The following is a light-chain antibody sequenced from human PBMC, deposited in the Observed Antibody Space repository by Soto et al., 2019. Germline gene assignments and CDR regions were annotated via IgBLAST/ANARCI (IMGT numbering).Light chain of an antibody. Sequence: EIVLTQSPATLSLSPGERVTLSCRASQSVSSNLAWYQQKPGQAPRILIYGASTRDTGIPARFSGSGSGTECTLTISSLQSEDFSVYYCQQYNNWPWTFGQGTKVDIK. CDR3: QQYNNWPWT. V-gene: IGKV3-15*01. CDR2: GAS. J-gene: IGKJ1*01. CDR1: QSVSSN.